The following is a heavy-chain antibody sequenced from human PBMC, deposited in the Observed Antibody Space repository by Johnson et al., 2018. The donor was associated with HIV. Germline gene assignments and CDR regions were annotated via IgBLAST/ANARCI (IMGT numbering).Heavy chain of an antibody. J-gene: IGHJ3*02. CDR2: ISYDGSNK. V-gene: IGHV3-30-3*01. D-gene: IGHD1-26*01. Sequence: QAPGKGLEWVAVISYDGSNKYYAASVKGRFTISRDNAKNSLYLQMNSLRAEDTAVYYCVSREWELHAFDIWGQGTMVTVSS. CDR3: VSREWELHAFDI.